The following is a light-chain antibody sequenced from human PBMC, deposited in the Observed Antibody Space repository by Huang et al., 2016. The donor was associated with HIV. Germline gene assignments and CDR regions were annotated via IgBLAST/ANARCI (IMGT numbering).Light chain of an antibody. V-gene: IGKV3D-15*01. CDR3: PQYNKWPRT. Sequence: IVMTQSPATLSVSPGESATLSCRASQSVSSDLAWYQQKPGQAPRPLMYGASTRAIGIPDRFSGTGSGTEFILTISSLQSEDFAVYYCPQYNKWPRTFGQGTRVEIK. J-gene: IGKJ1*01. CDR2: GAS. CDR1: QSVSSD.